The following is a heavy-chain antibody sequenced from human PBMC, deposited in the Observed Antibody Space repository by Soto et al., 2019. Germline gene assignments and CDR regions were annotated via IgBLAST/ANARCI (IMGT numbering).Heavy chain of an antibody. Sequence: QVQLQQWGAGLLKPSETLSLTCAVSGGSFSSYYWSWIRQPPGKGLKWIGEINHSGSTNYTPSLKSRVTISVDTPKNQFSLKLSSVTAADTAVYYCARVRWDQPWVFDYWGQGTLVTVSS. CDR2: INHSGST. CDR3: ARVRWDQPWVFDY. J-gene: IGHJ4*02. D-gene: IGHD1-26*01. CDR1: GGSFSSYY. V-gene: IGHV4-34*02.